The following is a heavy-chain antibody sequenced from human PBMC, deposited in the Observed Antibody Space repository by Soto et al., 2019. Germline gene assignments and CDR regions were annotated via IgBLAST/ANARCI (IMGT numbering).Heavy chain of an antibody. CDR3: AKTYNLDV. Sequence: EVQLSESGGGLVQPGGSLRLSCAASGFTFSTSAMSWARQAPGKGLEWVSSISVSGYTTYYTDSVKGRFTISRDNSKNTLILQMNSLRAEDTAVYYCAKTYNLDVWGQGTTVTVSS. CDR1: GFTFSTSA. CDR2: ISVSGYTT. V-gene: IGHV3-23*01. D-gene: IGHD1-1*01. J-gene: IGHJ6*02.